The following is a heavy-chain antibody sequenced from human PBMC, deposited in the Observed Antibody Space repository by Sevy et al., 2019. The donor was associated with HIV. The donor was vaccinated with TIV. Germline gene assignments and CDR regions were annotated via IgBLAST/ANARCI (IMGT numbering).Heavy chain of an antibody. CDR3: ARGGTVVGVGDNNWFDP. J-gene: IGHJ5*02. Sequence: SETLSLTCTVSGGSISSYYWSWIRQPPGKGLEWIGYIYYSGSTNYNPSLKSRVTISVDTSKNQFSLKLSSVTAADTAVYYCARGGTVVGVGDNNWFDPWGQGTLVTVSS. CDR1: GGSISSYY. D-gene: IGHD3-3*01. V-gene: IGHV4-59*13. CDR2: IYYSGST.